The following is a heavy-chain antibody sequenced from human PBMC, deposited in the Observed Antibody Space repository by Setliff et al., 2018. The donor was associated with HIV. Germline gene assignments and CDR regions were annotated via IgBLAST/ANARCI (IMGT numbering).Heavy chain of an antibody. Sequence: ASVKVSCKASGYTFTAYYMHWVRQAPGQGLEWMGRIIPNSGGTNYAQKFQGRVTMTRDTSISTAYMELSGLRSDDTAVYYCASKVFCTNGVCLDAFDTWGQGTMVTVSS. D-gene: IGHD2-8*01. CDR1: GYTFTAYY. V-gene: IGHV1-2*06. CDR3: ASKVFCTNGVCLDAFDT. CDR2: IIPNSGGT. J-gene: IGHJ3*02.